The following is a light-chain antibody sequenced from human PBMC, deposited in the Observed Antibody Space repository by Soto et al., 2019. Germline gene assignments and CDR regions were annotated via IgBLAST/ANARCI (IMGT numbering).Light chain of an antibody. CDR3: QQYGSSRT. CDR2: GAS. J-gene: IGKJ1*01. V-gene: IGKV3-20*01. CDR1: QTVTSNY. Sequence: EIVLTQSPGTLSLSPGERATLSCRASQTVTSNYLAWYQQKPGQAPRLLIYGASSRATDIPDRFSGSGSGTDFTLTISRLEPEDFAVYYCQQYGSSRTFCQGTKVEIK.